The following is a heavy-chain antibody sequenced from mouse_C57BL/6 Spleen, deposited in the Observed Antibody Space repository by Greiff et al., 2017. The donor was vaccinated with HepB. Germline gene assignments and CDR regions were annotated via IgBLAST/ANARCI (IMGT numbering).Heavy chain of an antibody. Sequence: EVQVVESGGGLEKPGGSLKLSCAASGFTFSDYGMHWVRQAPEKGLEWVAYISSGSSTIYYADTVKGRFTISRDNAKNTLFLQMTSLRSEDTAMYYCARTFYDYEDYWGQGTTLTVSS. CDR2: ISSGSSTI. J-gene: IGHJ2*01. CDR3: ARTFYDYEDY. CDR1: GFTFSDYG. D-gene: IGHD2-4*01. V-gene: IGHV5-17*01.